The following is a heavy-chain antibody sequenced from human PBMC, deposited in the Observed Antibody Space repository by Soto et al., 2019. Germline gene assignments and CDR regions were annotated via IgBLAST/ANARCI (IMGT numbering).Heavy chain of an antibody. CDR2: INHSGST. J-gene: IGHJ4*02. CDR3: ARGLGGNDDY. Sequence: QVQLQQWGAGLLKPSETLSLTCAVYGGSFSGYYWSWIRQPPGKGLEWIGEINHSGSTNYNPSLKSRVTISGDTSKNQFSLKLSSVTAADTAVYYCARGLGGNDDYWGQGTLVTVSS. D-gene: IGHD2-15*01. V-gene: IGHV4-34*01. CDR1: GGSFSGYY.